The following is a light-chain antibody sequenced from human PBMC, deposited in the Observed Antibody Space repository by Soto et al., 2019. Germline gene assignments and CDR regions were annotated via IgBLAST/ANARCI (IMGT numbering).Light chain of an antibody. CDR1: SSNIGAGHD. CDR2: GNS. Sequence: QSVLTQPPSVSGAPGQRVTISCTGSSSNIGAGHDVHWYQQLPGTAPKLLIYGNSNRPSGVPDRFSGSKSGSSASLAITGLQAEDESDYYCQSYDSSLSVGVFGTGTKLTVL. CDR3: QSYDSSLSVGV. V-gene: IGLV1-40*01. J-gene: IGLJ1*01.